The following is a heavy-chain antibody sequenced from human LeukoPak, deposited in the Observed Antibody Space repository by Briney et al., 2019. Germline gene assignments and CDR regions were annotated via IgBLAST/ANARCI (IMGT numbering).Heavy chain of an antibody. V-gene: IGHV1-2*02. J-gene: IGHJ4*02. CDR1: GYTFTSYY. Sequence: GASVKVSCKTSGYTFTSYYIHWVRQAPGQGLEWMGWINPSSGGTEYAQKFQGRVTMTGDTSISTAYMELSRLRSDDTAVYYCARDRGSSWYVDYWGQGTLFTVFS. CDR3: ARDRGSSWYVDY. D-gene: IGHD6-13*01. CDR2: INPSSGGT.